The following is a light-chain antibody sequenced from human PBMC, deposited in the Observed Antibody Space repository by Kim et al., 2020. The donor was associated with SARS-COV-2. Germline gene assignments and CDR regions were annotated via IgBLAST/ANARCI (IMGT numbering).Light chain of an antibody. CDR2: GAS. Sequence: GSPGERATLSCRASQSVSSNLAWYQQKPGQAPRLLIYGASTRATGIPARFSGSGSGTEFTLTISSLQSEDFAVYYCQQYNNWPFTFGPGTKVDIK. J-gene: IGKJ3*01. CDR1: QSVSSN. CDR3: QQYNNWPFT. V-gene: IGKV3-15*01.